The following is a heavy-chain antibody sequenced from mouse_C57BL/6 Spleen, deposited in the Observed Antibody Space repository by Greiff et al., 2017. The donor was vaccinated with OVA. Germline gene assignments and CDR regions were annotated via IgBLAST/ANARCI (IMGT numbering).Heavy chain of an antibody. J-gene: IGHJ2*01. V-gene: IGHV1-50*01. CDR3: ARRITTVVSFDY. CDR2: IDPSDSYT. D-gene: IGHD1-1*01. CDR1: GYTFTSYW. Sequence: QVQLQQPGAELVKPGASVKLSCKASGYTFTSYWMQWVKQRPGQGLEWIGEIDPSDSYTNYNQKFKGKATLTVDTSSSTAYMQLSSLTSEDSAVYYCARRITTVVSFDYWGQGTTLTVSS.